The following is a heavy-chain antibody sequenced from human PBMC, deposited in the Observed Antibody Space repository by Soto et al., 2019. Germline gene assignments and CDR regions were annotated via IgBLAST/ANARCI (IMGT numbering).Heavy chain of an antibody. V-gene: IGHV4-39*07. CDR2: IYYSGST. D-gene: IGHD2-8*01. J-gene: IGHJ4*02. CDR3: ARDGYCTNGVCYTVFDY. CDR1: GGSISSSSYY. Sequence: SETLSLTCTVSGGSISSSSYYWGWIRQPPGKGLEWIGSIYYSGSTYYNPSLKSRVTISVDTSKNQFSLKLSSVTAADTAVYYCARDGYCTNGVCYTVFDYWGQGTLVTVSS.